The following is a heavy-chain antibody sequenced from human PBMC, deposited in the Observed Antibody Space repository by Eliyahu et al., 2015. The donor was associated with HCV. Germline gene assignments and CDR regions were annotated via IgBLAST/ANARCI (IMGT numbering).Heavy chain of an antibody. CDR3: AREDSDYCVDC. Sequence: QVQLVESGGGVVQPGRSLRLSCAASGFTLSNYGMHWVRQAPGKGLEWVAVIWSDGSTKYYADSVKGRFTISRDTSNNTLYLQMNSLRAEDTTIYYCAREDSDYCVDCWGQGTLVTVFS. V-gene: IGHV3-33*08. CDR2: IWSDGSTK. D-gene: IGHD4-17*01. CDR1: GFTLSNYG. J-gene: IGHJ4*02.